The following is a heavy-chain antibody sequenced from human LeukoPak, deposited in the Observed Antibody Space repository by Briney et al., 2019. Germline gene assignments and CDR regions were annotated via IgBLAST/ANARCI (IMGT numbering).Heavy chain of an antibody. CDR1: GGTFSSYA. J-gene: IGHJ6*02. CDR3: ASEYCSSTSCLGNYYYGMDV. CDR2: IIPIFGIA. V-gene: IGHV1-69*04. D-gene: IGHD2-2*01. Sequence: SVKVSCKASGGTFSSYAISWVRQAPGQGLEWMGRIIPIFGIANYAQKFQGRVTITADKSTSTAYMELSSLRSEDTAVYYCASEYCSSTSCLGNYYYGMDVWGQGTTVTVSS.